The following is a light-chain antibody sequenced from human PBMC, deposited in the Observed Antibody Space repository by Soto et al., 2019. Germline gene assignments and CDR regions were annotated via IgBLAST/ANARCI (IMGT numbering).Light chain of an antibody. CDR2: DAS. CDR3: QQRFNWPRFT. J-gene: IGKJ2*01. CDR1: QSVSSY. V-gene: IGKV3-11*01. Sequence: EIVLTQSPATLSLSPGERATLSCRASQSVSSYLAWYQQKPGQAPRLLIYDASNRATGIPARFSGGGSGTDCTITISSLEPADFAVYYGQQRFNWPRFTVGQGTKLEIK.